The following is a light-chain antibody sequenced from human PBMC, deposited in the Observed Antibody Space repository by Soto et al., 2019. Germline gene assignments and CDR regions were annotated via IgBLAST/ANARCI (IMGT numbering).Light chain of an antibody. CDR3: QQYNNWPIT. CDR1: QNILSN. V-gene: IGKV3-15*01. J-gene: IGKJ5*01. Sequence: EIVMTQSPATLSVPPGERATLSCRASQNILSNLAWYQQKPGQAPRLLIYGVSTRATGIPARFSGSGSGTEFTLTIRSLQSENFEIYSCQQYNNWPITFRQGTRLEIK. CDR2: GVS.